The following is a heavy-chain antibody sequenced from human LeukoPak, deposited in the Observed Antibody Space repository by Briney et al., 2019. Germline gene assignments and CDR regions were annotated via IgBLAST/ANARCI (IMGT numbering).Heavy chain of an antibody. J-gene: IGHJ1*01. D-gene: IGHD4-17*01. Sequence: GESLKISCEGSGYTFTSYWIGWVRQMPGKGLEWMGSIYPADSDTRYSPSSQGQVTISADKSISTAYLQWSSLKASDTAMYFCARVYGRYIQHWGQGTLVIVSS. V-gene: IGHV5-51*01. CDR1: GYTFTSYW. CDR3: ARVYGRYIQH. CDR2: IYPADSDT.